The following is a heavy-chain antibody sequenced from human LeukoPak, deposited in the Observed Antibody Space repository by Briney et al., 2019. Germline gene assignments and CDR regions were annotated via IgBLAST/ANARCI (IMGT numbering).Heavy chain of an antibody. V-gene: IGHV3-23*01. CDR3: AKAFPGLRVWGSYPDAFDI. D-gene: IGHD3-16*02. CDR2: ISASGGST. J-gene: IGHJ3*02. CDR1: GFTFSSYA. Sequence: PGGSLRLSCAASGFTFSSYAMSWVRQAPGKGLEWVSAISASGGSTYYADSVKGRFAISRDNSKNTLYLQMNSLRAEDTAVYYCAKAFPGLRVWGSYPDAFDIWGQGTMVTVSS.